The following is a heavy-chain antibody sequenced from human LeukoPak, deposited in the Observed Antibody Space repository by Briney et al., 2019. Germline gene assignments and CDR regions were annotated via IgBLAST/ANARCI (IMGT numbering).Heavy chain of an antibody. CDR2: IYHSGST. J-gene: IGHJ3*02. CDR3: ARAGSSGYYPTHWGYAFDI. CDR1: GGSISSGGYS. D-gene: IGHD3-22*01. V-gene: IGHV4-30-2*01. Sequence: SETLSLTCAVSGGSISSGGYSWSWIRQPPGKGLEWIGYIYHSGSTYYNPSLKSRVTISVDRSKNQFSLKLSSVTAADTAVYYCARAGSSGYYPTHWGYAFDIWGQGTMVTVSS.